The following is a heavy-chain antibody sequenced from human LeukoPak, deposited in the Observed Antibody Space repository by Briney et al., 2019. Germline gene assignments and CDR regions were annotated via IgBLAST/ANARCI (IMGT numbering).Heavy chain of an antibody. D-gene: IGHD2-2*01. CDR1: GYSISSGYY. J-gene: IGHJ3*02. CDR3: ALTCYCSSTSCYLDDAFDI. Sequence: SETLSLTCVVSGYSISSGYYWGWIRQPPGKGLEWIGSIYHSGSTYYNPSLKSRVTISVDTSKNQFSLKLSSVTAADTAVYYCALTCYCSSTSCYLDDAFDIWGQGTMVTVSS. V-gene: IGHV4-38-2*01. CDR2: IYHSGST.